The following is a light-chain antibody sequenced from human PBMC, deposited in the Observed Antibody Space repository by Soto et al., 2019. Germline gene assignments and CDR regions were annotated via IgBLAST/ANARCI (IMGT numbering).Light chain of an antibody. J-gene: IGKJ1*01. CDR3: QQYGSPPWT. CDR2: DAS. V-gene: IGKV3-11*01. Sequence: EIVLTQSPATLSLSPGERATLSCRASQSVSSYLAWYQQKPGQAPRLLIYDASNRATDTPDRFSGSGSGTDFTLTISRLEPEDFAVYYCQQYGSPPWTFGQGTKVDIK. CDR1: QSVSSY.